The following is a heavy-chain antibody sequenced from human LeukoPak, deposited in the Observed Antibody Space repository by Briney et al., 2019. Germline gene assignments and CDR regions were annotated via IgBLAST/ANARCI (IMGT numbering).Heavy chain of an antibody. CDR1: GFTFSSYG. V-gene: IGHV3-33*01. J-gene: IGHJ4*02. D-gene: IGHD6-13*01. Sequence: TGGSLRLSCAASGFTFSSYGMHWVRQAPGKGLEWVAVIWYDGSNKYYADSVKGRFTISRDNSKNTLYLQMNSLRAEDTAVYYCARALGQQLVAPLDHWGQGTLVTVSS. CDR2: IWYDGSNK. CDR3: ARALGQQLVAPLDH.